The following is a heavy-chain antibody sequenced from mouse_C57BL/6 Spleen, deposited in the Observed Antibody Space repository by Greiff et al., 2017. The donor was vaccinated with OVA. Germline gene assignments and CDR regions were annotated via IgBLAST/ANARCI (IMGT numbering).Heavy chain of an antibody. J-gene: IGHJ1*03. CDR2: IDPSDSYT. CDR1: DYTFTSYW. Sequence: QVQLQQPGAELVMPGASVKLSCKASDYTFTSYWMHWVKQRPGQGLEWIGEIDPSDSYTNYNQKFKGKSTLTVANSSSPAYMQLSSLTSADSAVYYCARSKLWYFDVWGTGTTVTVSS. CDR3: ARSKLWYFDV. V-gene: IGHV1-69*01.